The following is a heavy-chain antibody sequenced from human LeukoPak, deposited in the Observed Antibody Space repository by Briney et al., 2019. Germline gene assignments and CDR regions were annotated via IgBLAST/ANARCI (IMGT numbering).Heavy chain of an antibody. V-gene: IGHV4-59*01. CDR1: GGSISSYY. CDR3: ARDTGAPYSSGWYWGPVAFDI. J-gene: IGHJ3*02. D-gene: IGHD6-19*01. Sequence: PSETLSLTCTVSGGSISSYYWSWIRQPPGKGLEWIGYIYYSGSTNYNPSLKSRVTISVDTSKNQFSLKLSSVTAADTAVYYCARDTGAPYSSGWYWGPVAFDIWGQGTMVTVSS. CDR2: IYYSGST.